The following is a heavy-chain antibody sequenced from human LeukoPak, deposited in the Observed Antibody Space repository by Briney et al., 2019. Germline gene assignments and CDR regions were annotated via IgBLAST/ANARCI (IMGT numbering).Heavy chain of an antibody. J-gene: IGHJ4*02. CDR1: GFTFSNYA. Sequence: GGSLRLSCAASGFTFSNYAMSWVRQAPGKGLEWVSVISGGGGNTYYADSVKGRFAISRDNAKNTLYLQMNSLRAEDTAVYYCARARPSSFEDWGQGTLITVSS. D-gene: IGHD1-1*01. CDR2: ISGGGGNT. CDR3: ARARPSSFED. V-gene: IGHV3-23*01.